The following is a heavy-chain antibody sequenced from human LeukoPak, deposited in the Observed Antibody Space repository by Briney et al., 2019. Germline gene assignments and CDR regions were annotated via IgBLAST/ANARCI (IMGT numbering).Heavy chain of an antibody. CDR2: MKSNSGDT. V-gene: IGHV1-8*01. CDR1: GYTFTGYD. Sequence: GASVKVSCKTSGYTFTGYDINWVRQAPGQGLEWMGWMKSNSGDTHFAQKFQGRVTMTRNISISTAFMELSSLRSEDTAVYYCARGEYSGSWYPFDYWGQGSLVTVSS. D-gene: IGHD6-13*01. J-gene: IGHJ4*02. CDR3: ARGEYSGSWYPFDY.